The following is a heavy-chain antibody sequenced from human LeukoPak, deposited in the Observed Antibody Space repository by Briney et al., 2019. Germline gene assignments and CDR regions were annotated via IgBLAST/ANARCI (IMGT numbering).Heavy chain of an antibody. Sequence: SETLSLTCTVSGGSISSGGYYWSWIRQHPGTGLEWIGYISYSGTTYYNPSLKSRLTISLDTSEKQFSLKLSSVTAADTAVYFCASLQYYYYSMDVWGKGTTVTVSS. CDR2: ISYSGTT. CDR1: GGSISSGGYY. J-gene: IGHJ6*03. CDR3: ASLQYYYYSMDV. D-gene: IGHD4-11*01. V-gene: IGHV4-31*03.